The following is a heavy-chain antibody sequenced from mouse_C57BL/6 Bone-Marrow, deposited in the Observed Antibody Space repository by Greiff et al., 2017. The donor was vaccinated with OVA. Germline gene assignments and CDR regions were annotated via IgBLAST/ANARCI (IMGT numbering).Heavy chain of an antibody. CDR1: GYTFTSYW. Sequence: VQLQQSGTVLARPGASVKMSCKTSGYTFTSYWMHWVKQRPGQGLEWIGAISPGNSDTSYNQKFKGKANLTAVTSASTAYMELSSLTNEDSAVYYCTTVWLRQGYYFDYWGQGTTLTVSS. CDR3: TTVWLRQGYYFDY. CDR2: ISPGNSDT. J-gene: IGHJ2*01. V-gene: IGHV1-5*01. D-gene: IGHD2-2*01.